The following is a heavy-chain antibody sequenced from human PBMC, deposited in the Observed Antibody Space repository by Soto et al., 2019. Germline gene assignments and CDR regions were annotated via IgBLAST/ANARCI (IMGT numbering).Heavy chain of an antibody. Sequence: EMQLSESGGGFIQPGGSLRLSCAASGFDFDRYAINWVRQAPGEGLEWVSSISGGGVNTYYADSVKGRFTITRDTFKNTVFLQMNTLRVEDTAVYYCVKDQTGDLVWYFNLWGRGTLVTVSS. CDR3: VKDQTGDLVWYFNL. D-gene: IGHD7-27*01. V-gene: IGHV3-23*01. CDR1: GFDFDRYA. J-gene: IGHJ2*01. CDR2: ISGGGVNT.